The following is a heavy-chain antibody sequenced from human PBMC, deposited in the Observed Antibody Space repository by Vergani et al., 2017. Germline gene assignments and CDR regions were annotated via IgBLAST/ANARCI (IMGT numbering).Heavy chain of an antibody. CDR1: GYSIRSGYY. CDR2: FYHSGSP. V-gene: IGHV4-38-2*01. Sequence: QVQLQESGPGVVKSSETLSLTCAVSGYSIRSGYYWAWIRQSPLKGLEWIGSFYHSGSPFYNPSLKSRATISVDTSKNHFSLRLNSVTAADTAVYYCARSDYGDYGNWYFDLWGRGTLVTVSS. CDR3: ARSDYGDYGNWYFDL. J-gene: IGHJ2*01. D-gene: IGHD4-17*01.